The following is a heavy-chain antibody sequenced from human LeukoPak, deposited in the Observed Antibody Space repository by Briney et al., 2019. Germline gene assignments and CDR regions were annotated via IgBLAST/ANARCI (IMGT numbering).Heavy chain of an antibody. CDR2: ISGSGGST. Sequence: PGGSLRLSCAASGFTFSSYAMSWVRQAPGKGLEWVSAISGSGGSTYYADSVKGRFTISRDNSKNTLYLQMNSLRAEDTAVYYCAKGGSTTSSWYVGELDYWVQGTLVTVSS. CDR1: GFTFSSYA. CDR3: AKGGSTTSSWYVGELDY. V-gene: IGHV3-23*01. D-gene: IGHD6-13*01. J-gene: IGHJ4*02.